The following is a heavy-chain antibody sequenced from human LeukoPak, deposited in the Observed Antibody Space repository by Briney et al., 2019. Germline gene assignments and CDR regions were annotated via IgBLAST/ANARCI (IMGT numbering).Heavy chain of an antibody. V-gene: IGHV3-30*02. D-gene: IGHD1-26*01. CDR3: AKDPTDSGSYLPFDH. CDR2: IRYDGSNK. J-gene: IGHJ4*02. CDR1: GFTFSSYG. Sequence: GGSLRLSCAASGFTFSSYGMHWVRQASGKGLEWVAFIRYDGSNKYYADSVKGRFTISRDNSKNTLYLQMNSLRAEDTAVYYCAKDPTDSGSYLPFDHWGQGTLVTVSS.